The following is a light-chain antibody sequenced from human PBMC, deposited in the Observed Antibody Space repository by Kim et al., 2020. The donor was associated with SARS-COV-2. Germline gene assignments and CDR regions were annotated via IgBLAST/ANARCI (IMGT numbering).Light chain of an antibody. CDR2: GAS. CDR1: QSVSSSY. J-gene: IGKJ2*01. CDR3: QQYGSSPPYT. Sequence: SPGERATLSCMSSQSVSSSYLAWYQHKPGPAPRLLIYGASSRATGIPDRFSGSGSGTDFTLTISRLEPEDFAVYYCQQYGSSPPYTFGQGTKLEI. V-gene: IGKV3-20*01.